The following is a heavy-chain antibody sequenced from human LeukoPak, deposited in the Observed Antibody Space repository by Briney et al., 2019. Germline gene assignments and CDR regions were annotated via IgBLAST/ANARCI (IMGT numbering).Heavy chain of an antibody. CDR3: ARERGHVEMAATPFDY. V-gene: IGHV1-69*13. CDR2: IIPIFGTA. D-gene: IGHD5-24*01. Sequence: GASVKVPCKASGGTFSSYAISWVRQAPGQGLEWMGGIIPIFGTANYAQKFQGRVTITADESTSTAYMELSSLRSEDTAVYYCARERGHVEMAATPFDYWGQGTLVTVSS. CDR1: GGTFSSYA. J-gene: IGHJ4*02.